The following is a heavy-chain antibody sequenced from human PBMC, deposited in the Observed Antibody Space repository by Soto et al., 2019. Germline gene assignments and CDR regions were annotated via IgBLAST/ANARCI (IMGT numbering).Heavy chain of an antibody. CDR2: IRSKGNNYAT. V-gene: IGHV3-73*01. CDR1: GFIFSDSA. D-gene: IGHD3-16*01. CDR3: TRHDDYLWGSHGY. J-gene: IGHJ4*02. Sequence: EVQLVESGGGLVQPGGSLKLSCAASGFIFSDSAMQWVRQASGKGLEWVGHIRSKGNNYATAHAASVKGRFTISRDDSKNTTYLQMSSLKTEDTAVYYCTRHDDYLWGSHGYWGQGTLVTVSS.